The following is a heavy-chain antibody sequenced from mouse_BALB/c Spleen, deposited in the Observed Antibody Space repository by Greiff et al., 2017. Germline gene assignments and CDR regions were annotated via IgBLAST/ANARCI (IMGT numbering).Heavy chain of an antibody. CDR3: ARHDYDGGYFDY. V-gene: IGHV5-6*01. D-gene: IGHD2-4*01. CDR2: ISSGGSYT. J-gene: IGHJ2*01. CDR1: GFTFSSYG. Sequence: EVQVVESGGDLVKPGGSLKLSCAASGFTFSSYGMSWVRQTPDKRLEWVATISSGGSYTYYPDSVKGRFTISRDNAKNTLYLQMSSLKSEDTAMYYCARHDYDGGYFDYWGQGTTLTVSS.